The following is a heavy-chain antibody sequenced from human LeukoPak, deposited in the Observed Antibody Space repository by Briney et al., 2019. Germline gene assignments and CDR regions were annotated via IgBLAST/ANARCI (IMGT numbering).Heavy chain of an antibody. D-gene: IGHD6-19*01. V-gene: IGHV4-39*01. CDR2: IYYSGST. Sequence: SETLSLTCTVSGGSISSSRYYWGWIRQPPGKGLEWIGSIYYSGSTYYNSSLESRVTISVDTSKNQFSLKLSSVTAADTAVYYCARSTLREQWLEYYFDYWGQGTLVTVSS. J-gene: IGHJ4*02. CDR1: GGSISSSRYY. CDR3: ARSTLREQWLEYYFDY.